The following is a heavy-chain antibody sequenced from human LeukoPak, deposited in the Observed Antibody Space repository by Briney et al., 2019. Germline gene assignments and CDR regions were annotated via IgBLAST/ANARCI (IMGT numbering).Heavy chain of an antibody. V-gene: IGHV5-51*01. J-gene: IGHJ5*01. CDR2: IYPDDSDT. CDR3: AIFGDKYGSGSYGDS. Sequence: GQSLKISCKGFGYTFSNYWIGWVCQMPGKGLEWMGIIYPDDSDTRYSPSFQGQVTISADKSITTAFLQWSSLKASDTAMYYCAIFGDKYGSGSYGDSWGQGTLVTVSS. CDR1: GYTFSNYW. D-gene: IGHD3-10*01.